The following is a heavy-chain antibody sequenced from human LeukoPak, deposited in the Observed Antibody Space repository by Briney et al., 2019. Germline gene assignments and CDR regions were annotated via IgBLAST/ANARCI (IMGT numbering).Heavy chain of an antibody. J-gene: IGHJ5*02. CDR2: IYYSGST. D-gene: IGHD1-26*01. Sequence: PSXTLSLTCTVSGGSISSSGYYWGWIRQSQGKGLEWIASIYYSGSTYYNPSLKSRVTISVDTSKNQLSLKLSSLTAADTAVYCARHEYSGSYYGLSWFDPWGQGTLVTVSS. CDR3: ARHEYSGSYYGLSWFDP. CDR1: GGSISSSGYY. V-gene: IGHV4-39*01.